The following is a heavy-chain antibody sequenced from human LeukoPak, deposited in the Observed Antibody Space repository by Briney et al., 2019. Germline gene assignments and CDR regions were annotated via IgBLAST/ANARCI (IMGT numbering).Heavy chain of an antibody. V-gene: IGHV3-23*01. CDR2: ISGSGGST. CDR1: GFTFSSYA. J-gene: IGHJ4*02. Sequence: LPGGSLRLSCAASGFTFSSYAMSWVSQAPGKGLEWVSAISGSGGSTYYADSVKGRFAISRDNSKNTLYLQMNSLRAEDTAVYYCASGDDVWESYRFWFDYWGQGTLVTVSS. D-gene: IGHD3-16*02. CDR3: ASGDDVWESYRFWFDY.